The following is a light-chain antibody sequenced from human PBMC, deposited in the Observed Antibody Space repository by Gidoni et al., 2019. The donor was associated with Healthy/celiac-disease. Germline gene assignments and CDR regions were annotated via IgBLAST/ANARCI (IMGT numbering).Light chain of an antibody. V-gene: IGKV3-11*01. CDR3: QQRSNWRT. J-gene: IGKJ4*01. CDR1: QSVSSY. Sequence: EIVLTQSPATLSLSPGERATLSCSASQSVSSYLAWYQQKPGQAPRLLIYDASNRATGIPARFSGSGSGTDFTLTISSLAPEDFAVYYCQQRSNWRTFGGGTKVEIK. CDR2: DAS.